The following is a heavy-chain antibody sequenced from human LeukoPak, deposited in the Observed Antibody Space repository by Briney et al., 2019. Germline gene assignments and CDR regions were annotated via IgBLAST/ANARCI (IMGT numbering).Heavy chain of an antibody. J-gene: IGHJ4*02. CDR3: AILGRSGWTVDY. D-gene: IGHD6-19*01. CDR1: GFDFSPYS. V-gene: IGHV3-48*04. CDR2: ISSSSSNI. Sequence: GGSLRLSCAASGFDFSPYSIDWVRQAPGKGLEWVSYISSSSSNIYHADSVKGRFTISRDNAKNSLHLQMNSLRAEDTAVYYCAILGRSGWTVDYWGQGTLVTVSS.